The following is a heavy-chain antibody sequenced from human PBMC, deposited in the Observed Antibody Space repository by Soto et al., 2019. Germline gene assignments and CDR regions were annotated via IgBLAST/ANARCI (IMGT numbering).Heavy chain of an antibody. CDR1: GFTFDDYA. CDR3: AKDPYSGYDIGAFDI. CDR2: ISWNSGSI. J-gene: IGHJ3*02. D-gene: IGHD5-12*01. V-gene: IGHV3-9*01. Sequence: GGSLRLSCAASGFTFDDYAMHWVRQAPGKGLEWVSGISWNSGSIGYADSVKGRFTISRDNAKNSLYLQMNSLRAEDTALYYCAKDPYSGYDIGAFDIWGQGTMVTVSS.